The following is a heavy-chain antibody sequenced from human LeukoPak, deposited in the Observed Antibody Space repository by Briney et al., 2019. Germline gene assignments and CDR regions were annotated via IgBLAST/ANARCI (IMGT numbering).Heavy chain of an antibody. Sequence: GGSLRLSCAASGFTFSSYAMSWVRQAPGEGLEWVSAISGGGGSTYYADFVKGRFTISRDNSKNTLYLQMNSLRAEDTAVYYCAKDFPVVVVAASFDYWGQGTLVTVSS. CDR1: GFTFSSYA. CDR2: ISGGGGST. J-gene: IGHJ4*02. V-gene: IGHV3-23*01. D-gene: IGHD2-15*01. CDR3: AKDFPVVVVAASFDY.